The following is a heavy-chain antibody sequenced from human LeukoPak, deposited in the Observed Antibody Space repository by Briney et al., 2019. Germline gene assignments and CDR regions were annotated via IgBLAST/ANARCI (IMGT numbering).Heavy chain of an antibody. CDR2: INHSGST. D-gene: IGHD2-2*02. V-gene: IGHV4-34*01. Sequence: SETLSLTCAVYGGSFSGYYWSWIRQPPGKGLEWIGEINHSGSTNYNPSLKSRVTISVDTSKNQFSLKLSSVTAADTAVYYCARARIVVVPAAIRPNWFDPWGQGTPVTVSS. J-gene: IGHJ5*02. CDR1: GGSFSGYY. CDR3: ARARIVVVPAAIRPNWFDP.